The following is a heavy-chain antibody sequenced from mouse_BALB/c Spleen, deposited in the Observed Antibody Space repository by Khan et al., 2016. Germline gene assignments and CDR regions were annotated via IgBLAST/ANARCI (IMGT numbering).Heavy chain of an antibody. Sequence: VRLQQSGPELVKPGASVKISCKASGYSFTDYFMNWVKQSHGKSLEWIGRIDPYSGDTFYNQKFKGKATLTVDKSSTTAHMDLLSLTSEDSAVYYCVHDGHNAYWGQGTLVTVSA. CDR3: VHDGHNAY. CDR1: GYSFTDYF. CDR2: IDPYSGDT. D-gene: IGHD3-1*01. J-gene: IGHJ3*01. V-gene: IGHV1-37*01.